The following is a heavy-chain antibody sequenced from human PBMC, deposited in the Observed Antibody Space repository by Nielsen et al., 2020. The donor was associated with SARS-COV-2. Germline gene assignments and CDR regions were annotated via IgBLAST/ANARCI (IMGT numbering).Heavy chain of an antibody. V-gene: IGHV5-51*01. Sequence: KVSCKGSGYSFTSYWIGWVRQMPGKGLEWMGIIYPGDSDTRYSPSFQGQVTISADKSIGTAYLQWSSLKASDTAMYYCARHDPPVAAAGTGWFDPWGQGTLVTVSS. D-gene: IGHD6-13*01. CDR1: GYSFTSYW. J-gene: IGHJ5*02. CDR2: IYPGDSDT. CDR3: ARHDPPVAAAGTGWFDP.